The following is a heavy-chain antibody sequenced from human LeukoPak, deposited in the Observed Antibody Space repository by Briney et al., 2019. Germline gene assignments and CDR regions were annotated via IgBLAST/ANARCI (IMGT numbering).Heavy chain of an antibody. CDR2: FDPEDGET. CDR1: GYTLTELS. J-gene: IGHJ5*02. CDR3: ATVTQAKSGWFDP. Sequence: ASVKVSCKVSGYTLTELSMHWVRLAPGKGLEWMGGFDPEDGETIYAQKFQGRVTMTEDTSTDTAYMELSSLRSEDTAVYYCATVTQAKSGWFDPWGQGTLVTVSS. D-gene: IGHD1-26*01. V-gene: IGHV1-24*01.